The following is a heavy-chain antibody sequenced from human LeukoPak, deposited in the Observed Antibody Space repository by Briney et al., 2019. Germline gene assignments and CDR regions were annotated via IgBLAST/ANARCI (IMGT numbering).Heavy chain of an antibody. J-gene: IGHJ5*02. CDR2: IIPIFGTA. Sequence: SVMVSCKASGGTYSSYAISEVRQATGQGLERMGGIIPIFGTANYAQKFQGRVTITADESTSTAYMELSSLRSEDTAVYYCARGRDWFDPWGQGTLVTVSS. CDR3: ARGRDWFDP. CDR1: GGTYSSYA. V-gene: IGHV1-69*01.